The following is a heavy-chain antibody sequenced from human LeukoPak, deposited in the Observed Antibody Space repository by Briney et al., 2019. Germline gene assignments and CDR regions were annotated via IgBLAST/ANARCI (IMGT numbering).Heavy chain of an antibody. J-gene: IGHJ4*02. CDR1: GYTFSGYY. D-gene: IGHD3-22*01. V-gene: IGHV1-2*02. CDR3: TTYTTMIEVL. Sequence: ASVKVSCKASGYTFSGYYMHWVRQAPGQGLEWMGWISPDSGVTHYVQKFQDRVTMTRDASISTFYLEVSRLRSDDTAVYFRTTYTTMIEVLWGQGTLVTVSS. CDR2: ISPDSGVT.